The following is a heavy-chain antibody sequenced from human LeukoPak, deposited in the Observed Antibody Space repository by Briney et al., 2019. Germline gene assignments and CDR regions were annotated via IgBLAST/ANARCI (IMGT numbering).Heavy chain of an antibody. CDR1: GGSISSGDYY. J-gene: IGHJ1*01. D-gene: IGHD4-17*01. V-gene: IGHV4-30-4*08. Sequence: PSQTLSLTCTVSGGSISSGDYYWSWIRQPPGKGLERIGYIYYSGSTYYNPSLKSRVTISVDASKNQFSLKLSSVTAADTAVYYCASYGDLQYFQHWGQGTLVTVSS. CDR3: ASYGDLQYFQH. CDR2: IYYSGST.